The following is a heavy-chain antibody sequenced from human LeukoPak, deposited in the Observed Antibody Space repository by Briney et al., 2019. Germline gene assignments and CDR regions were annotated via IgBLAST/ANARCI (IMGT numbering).Heavy chain of an antibody. CDR2: IIPIFGTA. V-gene: IGHV1-69*13. Sequence: GASVKASCKASGGTFSSYAISWVRQAPGQGLEWMGGIIPIFGTANYAQKFQGRVTITADESTSTAYMELSSLRSEDTAVYYCARVEDYYDSSGYAGGPQGSFDYWGQGTLVTVSS. CDR3: ARVEDYYDSSGYAGGPQGSFDY. D-gene: IGHD3-22*01. J-gene: IGHJ4*02. CDR1: GGTFSSYA.